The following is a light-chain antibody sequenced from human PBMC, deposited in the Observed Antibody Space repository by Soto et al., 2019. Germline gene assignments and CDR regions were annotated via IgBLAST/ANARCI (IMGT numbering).Light chain of an antibody. CDR2: QVT. J-gene: IGLJ1*01. Sequence: VLTQPASVSGSPGQSITISCTGTSSDVGGYNYVSWYQQHPGKAPKLIIYQVTNRPSGVSNRFSGSKSGNAASLTISGLQAEDEADYYCSSYTSSTNLYVFGTGTKVTVL. CDR3: SSYTSSTNLYV. CDR1: SSDVGGYNY. V-gene: IGLV2-14*01.